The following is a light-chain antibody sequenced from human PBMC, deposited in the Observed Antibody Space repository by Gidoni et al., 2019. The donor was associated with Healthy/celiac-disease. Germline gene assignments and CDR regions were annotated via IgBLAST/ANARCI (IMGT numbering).Light chain of an antibody. CDR3: KQYNSYST. J-gene: IGKJ1*01. V-gene: IGKV1-5*03. Sequence: IQMTQSPSTLSASVGDRVTITCRASQSISSWLAWYQQKPGKAPKLLIYKASSLESGVPSRFSGSGSGTEFTLTISRLQPDDFATYYCKQYNSYSTFGQGTKVEIK. CDR2: KAS. CDR1: QSISSW.